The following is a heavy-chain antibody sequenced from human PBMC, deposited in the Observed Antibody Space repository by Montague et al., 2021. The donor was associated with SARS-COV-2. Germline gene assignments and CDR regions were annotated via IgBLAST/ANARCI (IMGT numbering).Heavy chain of an antibody. J-gene: IGHJ4*02. CDR2: IYDSETI. CDR1: GGSISSSHW. D-gene: IGHD3-22*01. CDR3: ARGPDSSGYYNDFDY. V-gene: IGHV4-4*02. Sequence: SETLSLTCAVSGGSISSSHWFTWVRQPPGKGLEWIGDIYDSETIXYNPSLKRRVTISVDRTKNQFSLKLSSVTAADTAVYYCARGPDSSGYYNDFDYWGQETLVTVSS.